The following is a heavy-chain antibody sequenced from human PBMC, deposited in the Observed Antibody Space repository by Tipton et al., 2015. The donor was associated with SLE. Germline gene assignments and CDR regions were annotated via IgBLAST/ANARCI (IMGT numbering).Heavy chain of an antibody. J-gene: IGHJ3*02. D-gene: IGHD1-26*01. CDR1: GFTFSSYS. CDR2: ISSSSSYI. CDR3: ATSPGSLDAFDI. V-gene: IGHV3-21*01. Sequence: GSLRLSCAASGFTFSSYSMNWVRQAPGKGLEWVSSISSSSSYIYYADSVKGRLTISRDNAKNSLYLQMNSLRAEDTAVYYCATSPGSLDAFDIWGQGTMVTVSS.